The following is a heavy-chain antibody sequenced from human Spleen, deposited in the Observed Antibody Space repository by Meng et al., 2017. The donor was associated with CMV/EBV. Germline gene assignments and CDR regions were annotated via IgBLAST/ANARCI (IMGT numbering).Heavy chain of an antibody. D-gene: IGHD2-15*01. J-gene: IGHJ4*02. CDR1: GGSFSGYY. CDR3: ARYPRSGNKYYFDY. CDR2: INHSGST. Sequence: SETLSLTCAVYGGSFSGYYWSWIRQPPGKGLEWIGEINHSGSTNYNPSLKSRVTISVDTSKNQFSLKLNSVTAAATAVYYCARYPRSGNKYYFDYWGQGTLVTVSS. V-gene: IGHV4-34*01.